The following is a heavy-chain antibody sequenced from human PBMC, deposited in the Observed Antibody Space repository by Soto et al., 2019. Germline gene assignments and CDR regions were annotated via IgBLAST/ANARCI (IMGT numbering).Heavy chain of an antibody. V-gene: IGHV1-2*02. D-gene: IGHD2-15*01. Sequence: QAQLVQSGAEVKKPGASVKVSCKASGYFFTSYYIHWVRQAPGQSLQGMGWINPNGGNTHYVQKFQGRLTLTRDTSVSTVYMDLNSLTSDDTAIYYCARESMGGSSFRREYFDFWGQGTLVAVAS. CDR2: INPNGGNT. CDR1: GYFFTSYY. CDR3: ARESMGGSSFRREYFDF. J-gene: IGHJ4*02.